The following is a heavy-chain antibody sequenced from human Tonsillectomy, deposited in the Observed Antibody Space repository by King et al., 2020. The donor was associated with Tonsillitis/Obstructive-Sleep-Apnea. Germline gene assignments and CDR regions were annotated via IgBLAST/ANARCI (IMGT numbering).Heavy chain of an antibody. V-gene: IGHV1-2*02. CDR3: ARDQVLLGVDHYGMDV. Sequence: QLVQSGAEMKKPGASVKVSCKASGYTFTGFYIHWVRQAPGQGLEWMGWIDPNSGDTNYAQKFQGRVTMTRDTSISTAYMELSRLGSDGGAVYYCARDQVLLGVDHYGMDVWGQGATVTVSS. J-gene: IGHJ6*02. D-gene: IGHD3-3*01. CDR1: GYTFTGFY. CDR2: IDPNSGDT.